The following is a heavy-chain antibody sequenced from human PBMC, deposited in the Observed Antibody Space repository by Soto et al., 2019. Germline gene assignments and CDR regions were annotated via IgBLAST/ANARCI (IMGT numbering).Heavy chain of an antibody. Sequence: SETLSLTCTVSGDSTSGGASFWSWIRQPPGKGLEWIANVYYSGSSYYNPSLKSRLTISADTTKNKFSLQLKSMTAADTAVYYCAKLSCTSSTCYFPGWFDPWGQGTLVTVSS. CDR1: GDSTSGGASF. J-gene: IGHJ5*02. V-gene: IGHV4-31*03. D-gene: IGHD2-2*01. CDR3: AKLSCTSSTCYFPGWFDP. CDR2: VYYSGSS.